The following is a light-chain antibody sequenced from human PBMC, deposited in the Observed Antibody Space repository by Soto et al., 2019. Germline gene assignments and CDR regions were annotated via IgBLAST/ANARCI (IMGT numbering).Light chain of an antibody. Sequence: HSVRTQPRSVSVSAGQSVTISCTGTSSDVGGYNYVSWYQQHPGKAPKLMISDVSKRPSGVPDRFSGSKSGNTASLTISGLQAEDEADYYCCSYAGTYSYVLGTGTKVTVL. CDR1: SSDVGGYNY. CDR2: DVS. J-gene: IGLJ1*01. CDR3: CSYAGTYSYV. V-gene: IGLV2-11*01.